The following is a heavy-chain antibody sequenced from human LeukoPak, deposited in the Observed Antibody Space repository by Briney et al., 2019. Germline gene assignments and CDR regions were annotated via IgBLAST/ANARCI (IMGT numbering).Heavy chain of an antibody. CDR1: GFTFSSYS. CDR3: ARGSGALYSSGWSDY. V-gene: IGHV3-21*01. D-gene: IGHD6-19*01. CDR2: ISSSSSYI. J-gene: IGHJ4*02. Sequence: PGGSLRLSCAASGFTFSSYSMNWVRQAPGKGLEWVSSISSSSSYIYYADSVKGRFTISRDNAKNSLYLQMNSLRAEDTAVYYCARGSGALYSSGWSDYWGQGTLVTVSS.